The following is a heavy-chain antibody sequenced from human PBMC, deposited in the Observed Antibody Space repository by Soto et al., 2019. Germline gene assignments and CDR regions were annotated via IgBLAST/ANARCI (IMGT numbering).Heavy chain of an antibody. CDR2: IYYSGNT. D-gene: IGHD3-22*01. J-gene: IGHJ4*02. CDR1: GGSVSSGSYY. CDR3: AGTLQYYYDSSGFY. V-gene: IGHV4-61*01. Sequence: QVQLQESGTGLVKPSETLSLTCTVSGGSVSSGSYYWSWIRQPPGKGLEWIGYIYYSGNTNYKPSRKGRVTISVDTSKNQFSLMRSSVTAADTAVYYCAGTLQYYYDSSGFYWGQGTLVTVSS.